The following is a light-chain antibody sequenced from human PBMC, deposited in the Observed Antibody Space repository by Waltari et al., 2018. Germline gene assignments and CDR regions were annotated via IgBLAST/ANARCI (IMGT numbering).Light chain of an antibody. CDR2: AAS. Sequence: DIQMTQSPPSLSASTGDRVTLTCRARQFIANRLSWYQPRPGKAPRLLIYAASNVHSWVSSGFSGSGSGTDFTLTISDLQSEDFGTYYCQETYSTGTFGQGTKV. J-gene: IGKJ1*01. V-gene: IGKV1-39*01. CDR1: QFIANR. CDR3: QETYSTGT.